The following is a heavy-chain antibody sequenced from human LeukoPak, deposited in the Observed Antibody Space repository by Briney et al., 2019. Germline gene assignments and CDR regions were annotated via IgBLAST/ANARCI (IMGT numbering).Heavy chain of an antibody. CDR3: ARGVVTKNTAMVIKDDY. V-gene: IGHV1-69*05. J-gene: IGHJ4*02. CDR1: GGTFSSYA. Sequence: EASVKVSCKASGGTFSSYAISWVRQAPGQGLEWMGGIIPIFGTANYAQKFQGRVTITTDESTSTAYMELSSLRSEDTAVYYCARGVVTKNTAMVIKDDYWGQGTLVTVSS. CDR2: IIPIFGTA. D-gene: IGHD5-18*01.